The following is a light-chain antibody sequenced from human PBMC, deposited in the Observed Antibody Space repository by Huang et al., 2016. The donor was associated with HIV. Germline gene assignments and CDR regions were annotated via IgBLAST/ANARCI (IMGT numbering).Light chain of an antibody. CDR3: QQSYNTPLT. CDR2: DAS. CDR1: QSISTY. Sequence: DIQMTQSPSSLSASIGDRVTITCRASQSISTYLNWYQQRPGKAPNLLIYDASSVQRGVPSRFSGSGSGTDFTLTISSLQPDDSASYYCQQSYNTPLTFGQGTKLEIK. V-gene: IGKV1-39*01. J-gene: IGKJ2*01.